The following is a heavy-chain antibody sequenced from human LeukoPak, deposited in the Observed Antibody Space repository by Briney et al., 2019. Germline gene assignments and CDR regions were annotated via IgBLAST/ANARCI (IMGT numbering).Heavy chain of an antibody. J-gene: IGHJ5*02. CDR1: GYTFISYD. V-gene: IGHV1-8*01. Sequence: ASVKVSCKASGYTFISYDINWVRQAAGQGLEWMGWMNPLSGNTGYSQRFQGRVTMTSNISTNIAYMELSGLKSDDTAVYFCARDRRLLTAAAAKGWLDPWGQGTLVFVSS. CDR2: MNPLSGNT. D-gene: IGHD6-25*01. CDR3: ARDRRLLTAAAAKGWLDP.